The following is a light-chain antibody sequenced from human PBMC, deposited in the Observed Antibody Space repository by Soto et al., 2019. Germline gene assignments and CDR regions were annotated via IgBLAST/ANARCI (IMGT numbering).Light chain of an antibody. CDR3: QQYGSSSEIT. J-gene: IGKJ5*01. V-gene: IGKV3-20*01. CDR1: QSVAGSY. Sequence: EIVLTQSPGTLSLSPGERATLSCRASQSVAGSYLAWYQQKPGQAPRLLIYGASSRATGFPDRFSGSGSGTDFILTISGLEPEDSAVYYCQQYGSSSEITFGQGTRLEIK. CDR2: GAS.